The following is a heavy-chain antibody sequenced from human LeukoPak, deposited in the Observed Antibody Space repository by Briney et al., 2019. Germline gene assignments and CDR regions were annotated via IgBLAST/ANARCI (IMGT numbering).Heavy chain of an antibody. CDR1: GYTFTGYY. Sequence: GASVKVSCKASGYTFTGYYIHWVGQAPGQGLEWMGWINPNSGETNYARNFQGRVTLTRDTSISTAYMEVSRLTSDVTAVYYCAKDSNDDRGYCYYWGQGTLVTVSS. CDR2: INPNSGET. CDR3: AKDSNDDRGYCYY. J-gene: IGHJ4*02. V-gene: IGHV1-2*02. D-gene: IGHD3-22*01.